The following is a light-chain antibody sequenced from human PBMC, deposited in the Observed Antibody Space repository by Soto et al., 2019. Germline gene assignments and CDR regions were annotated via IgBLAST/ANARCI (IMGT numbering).Light chain of an antibody. V-gene: IGKV1-33*01. CDR2: DAS. J-gene: IGKJ5*01. Sequence: DIQMTQSPSSLSSCVGDIFTITCQASQDISNYLNWYQQKPGKAPKLLIYDASNLETGVPSRFSGSGSGTDFTFTISSLQPEDIATYYCQQYDNLPITFGQGTRLEIK. CDR3: QQYDNLPIT. CDR1: QDISNY.